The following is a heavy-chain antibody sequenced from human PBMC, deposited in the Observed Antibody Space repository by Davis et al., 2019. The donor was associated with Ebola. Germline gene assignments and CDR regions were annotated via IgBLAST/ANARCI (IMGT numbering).Heavy chain of an antibody. J-gene: IGHJ4*02. CDR3: AKHLWHYGSGSSFSDLDS. D-gene: IGHD3-10*01. CDR1: GFSFSSYP. CDR2: ISGNGVST. Sequence: PGGSLRLSCTASGFSFSSYPMSWVRQAPGKGLEWVAGISGNGVSTYYADSVKGRFTISRDNSKNTLYLQMNGLRGEDTAVYYCAKHLWHYGSGSSFSDLDSWGQGTLVTVSS. V-gene: IGHV3-23*01.